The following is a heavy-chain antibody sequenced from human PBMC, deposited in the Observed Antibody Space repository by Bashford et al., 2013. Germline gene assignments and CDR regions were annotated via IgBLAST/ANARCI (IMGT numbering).Heavy chain of an antibody. J-gene: IGHJ4*02. D-gene: IGHD6-19*01. CDR1: WAFSDYY. CDR3: ARAFSSGWMNY. Sequence: SSETPVPHPALSMWAFSDYYWSWIRQPPGKGAGVDWGKSIIVVSTNYNPSLKSRVTISVDSSKNQFSLKLNSMTAADTAVYYCARAFSSGWMNYWGQGTLVTVSS. CDR2: SIIVVST. V-gene: IGHV4-34*01.